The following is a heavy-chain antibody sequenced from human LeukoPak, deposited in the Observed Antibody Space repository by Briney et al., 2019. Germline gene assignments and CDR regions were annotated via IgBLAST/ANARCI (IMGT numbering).Heavy chain of an antibody. CDR2: INHSGST. J-gene: IGHJ6*03. CDR3: ARGRPLAYCGGDCYWWPQDYYYYYMDV. Sequence: PSETLSLTCAVYGGSFSGYYWSWIRQPPGKGLEWIGEINHSGSTNYNPSLKSRVTISVDTSKNQFSLKLSSVTAADTAVYYCARGRPLAYCGGDCYWWPQDYYYYYMDVWGKGTTVTVSS. V-gene: IGHV4-34*01. D-gene: IGHD2-21*01. CDR1: GGSFSGYY.